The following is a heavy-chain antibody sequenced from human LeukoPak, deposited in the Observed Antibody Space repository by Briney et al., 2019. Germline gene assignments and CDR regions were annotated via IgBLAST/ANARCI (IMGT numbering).Heavy chain of an antibody. CDR1: GYSFTSYW. J-gene: IGHJ4*02. Sequence: GESLKISCKRSGYSFTSYWIVWVREMPGKGLEWMGIIYPGDSDTRYSPCFQGQVTISADKSISTAYLQWSSLKASDTAMYYCARRWCSSTSCYAGFDYWGQGTLVTVSS. CDR3: ARRWCSSTSCYAGFDY. D-gene: IGHD2-2*01. V-gene: IGHV5-51*01. CDR2: IYPGDSDT.